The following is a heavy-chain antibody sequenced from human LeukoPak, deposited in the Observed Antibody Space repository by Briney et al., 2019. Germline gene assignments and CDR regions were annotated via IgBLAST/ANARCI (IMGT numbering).Heavy chain of an antibody. CDR3: AKGYLGTPLSIDY. D-gene: IGHD7-27*01. CDR1: GFTFSCCG. CDR2: ISYDGSNK. Sequence: GGSLRLSCAASGFTFSCCGMHWVRQAPGRGLEWVAVISYDGSNKYYADAVKGRFTISRDNSKNTLYLQMIGLRAEDTALYYCAKGYLGTPLSIDYWGQGTLLIVSS. J-gene: IGHJ4*02. V-gene: IGHV3-30*18.